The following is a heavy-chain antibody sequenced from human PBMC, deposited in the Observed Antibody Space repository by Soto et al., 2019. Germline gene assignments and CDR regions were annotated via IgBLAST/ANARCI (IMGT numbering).Heavy chain of an antibody. Sequence: PGGSLRLSCAASGFTFSSYAMHWVRQAPGKGLEYVSAISSNGGSTYYANSVKGRFTISRDNSKNTLYLQMGSLRAEDMAVYYCAVMATSGYDDFDYWGQGTLVTVSS. D-gene: IGHD5-12*01. CDR2: ISSNGGST. CDR1: GFTFSSYA. CDR3: AVMATSGYDDFDY. J-gene: IGHJ4*02. V-gene: IGHV3-64*01.